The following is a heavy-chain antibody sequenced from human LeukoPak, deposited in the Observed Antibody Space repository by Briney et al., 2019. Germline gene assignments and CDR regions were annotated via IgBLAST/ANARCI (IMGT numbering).Heavy chain of an antibody. J-gene: IGHJ4*02. CDR3: VQTTGWRGFDY. Sequence: PPESLSPASITSGVSINRLYLSWVRQPPGKGLEWIGDIYNGVPTYFNPSLKSRVTISVDTSKNQFSLNLTSVTAADTAVDYCVQTTGWRGFDYWGRGILVTVSS. CDR1: GVSINRLY. V-gene: IGHV4-4*09. D-gene: IGHD1-1*01. CDR2: IYNGVPT.